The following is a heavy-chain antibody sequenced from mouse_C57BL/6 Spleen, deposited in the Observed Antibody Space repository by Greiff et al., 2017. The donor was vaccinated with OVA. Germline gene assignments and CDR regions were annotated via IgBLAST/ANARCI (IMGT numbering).Heavy chain of an antibody. D-gene: IGHD2-10*02. J-gene: IGHJ2*01. CDR3: ARHEYGNYDFYFDY. CDR1: GYTFTEYT. V-gene: IGHV1-62-2*01. CDR2: FYPGSGSI. Sequence: VKLMESGAELVKPGASLKLSCKASGYTFTEYTIHWVKQRSGQGLEWIGWFYPGSGSIKYNEKFKDKATLTADKSSSTVYMELSRLTSEDSAVYFCARHEYGNYDFYFDYWGQGTTLTVSS.